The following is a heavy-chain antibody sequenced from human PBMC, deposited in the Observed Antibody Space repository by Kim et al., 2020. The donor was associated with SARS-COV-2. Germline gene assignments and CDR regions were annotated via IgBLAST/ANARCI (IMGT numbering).Heavy chain of an antibody. CDR3: YSSSWYEYYFDY. Sequence: ASVKVSCKASGYTFTSYAMHWVRQAPGQRLEWMGWINAGNGNTKYSQKFQGRVTITRDTSASTAYMELSSLRSEDTAVYYCYSSSWYEYYFDYWGQGTLVTVSS. D-gene: IGHD6-13*01. CDR1: GYTFTSYA. V-gene: IGHV1-3*01. J-gene: IGHJ4*02. CDR2: INAGNGNT.